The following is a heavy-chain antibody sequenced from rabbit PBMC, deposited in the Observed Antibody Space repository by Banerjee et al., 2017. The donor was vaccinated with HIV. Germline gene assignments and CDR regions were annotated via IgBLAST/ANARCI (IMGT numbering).Heavy chain of an antibody. Sequence: QEQLEESGGDLVKPGGTLTLTCTASGIDFSRYGISWVRQAPGKGLEWIGTIYAGKGSTYYASWAKGRFTISKTSSTTVTLQMTSLTAADTATYFCARGYSGTTRLDLWGPGTLVTVS. CDR3: ARGYSGTTRLDL. V-gene: IGHV1S45*01. CDR1: GIDFSRYG. J-gene: IGHJ3*01. D-gene: IGHD7-1*01. CDR2: IYAGKGST.